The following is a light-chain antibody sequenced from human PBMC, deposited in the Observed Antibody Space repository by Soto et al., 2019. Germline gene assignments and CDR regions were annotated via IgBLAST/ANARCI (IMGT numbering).Light chain of an antibody. V-gene: IGKV3-15*01. J-gene: IGKJ4*01. Sequence: EIVMTQSPATLSVSPGERATLSCRASQSIMFSLAWYQQKPGQAPRLLISGASTRATGIPARFSGSGSGKEFTLTISSLQSEAFAVYYCQQYYDWPPLTFGGGTKVEIK. CDR3: QQYYDWPPLT. CDR2: GAS. CDR1: QSIMFS.